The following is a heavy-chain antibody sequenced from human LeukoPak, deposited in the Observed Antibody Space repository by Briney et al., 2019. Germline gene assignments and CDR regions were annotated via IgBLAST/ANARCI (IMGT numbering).Heavy chain of an antibody. CDR2: IYSTGAT. Sequence: PSETLSLTCTVSGGSVNTNAYFWNWLRQSGGKGVEWIGRIYSTGATEYNPSLHSRVTMSLDTSNNQFSLKLRSATASDTAVYYCARYREAYDHLPLALDLWGQGTMVTVSS. CDR1: GGSVNTNAYF. D-gene: IGHD5-24*01. V-gene: IGHV4-61*02. J-gene: IGHJ3*01. CDR3: ARYREAYDHLPLALDL.